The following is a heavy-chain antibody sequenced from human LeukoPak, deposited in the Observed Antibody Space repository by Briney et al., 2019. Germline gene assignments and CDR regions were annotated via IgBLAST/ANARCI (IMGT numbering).Heavy chain of an antibody. J-gene: IGHJ4*02. CDR1: GGSFSGYY. D-gene: IGHD3-22*01. CDR2: IYYSGST. Sequence: SETLSLTCAVYGGSFSGYYWSWIRQPPGKGLEWIGYIYYSGSTNYNPSLKSRVTISVDTSKNQFSLKLSSVTAADTAVYYCARLEYDYYDSSGYFDYWGQGILVTVSS. V-gene: IGHV4-59*08. CDR3: ARLEYDYYDSSGYFDY.